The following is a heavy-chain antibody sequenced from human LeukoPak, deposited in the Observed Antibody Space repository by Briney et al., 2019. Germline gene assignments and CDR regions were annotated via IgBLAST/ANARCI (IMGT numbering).Heavy chain of an antibody. J-gene: IGHJ3*02. CDR2: IYTSGST. CDR3: ARDMGYDSSGYYSYDAFDI. V-gene: IGHV4-4*07. D-gene: IGHD3-22*01. Sequence: SETLSLTCTVSGGSISSYYWSWIRQPAGKGREWIGRIYTSGSTNYNPSLKGRVTMSVDTSKNQFSLKLSSVTAADTAVYYCARDMGYDSSGYYSYDAFDIWGQGTMVTVSS. CDR1: GGSISSYY.